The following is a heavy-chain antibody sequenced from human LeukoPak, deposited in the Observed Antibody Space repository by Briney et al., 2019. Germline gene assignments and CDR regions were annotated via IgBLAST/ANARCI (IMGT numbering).Heavy chain of an antibody. J-gene: IGHJ6*02. CDR3: ARDRRDPGVSRVLRYFDWLYYYGMDV. D-gene: IGHD3-9*01. V-gene: IGHV1-18*01. CDR2: ISAYNGNT. CDR1: GYTFTSYG. Sequence: GASVKVSCKASGYTFTSYGISWVRQAPGQGLEWMGWISAYNGNTNYAQKLQGRVTMTTDTSTSTAYMELRSLRSDDTAVYYCARDRRDPGVSRVLRYFDWLYYYGMDVWGQGTTVTVSS.